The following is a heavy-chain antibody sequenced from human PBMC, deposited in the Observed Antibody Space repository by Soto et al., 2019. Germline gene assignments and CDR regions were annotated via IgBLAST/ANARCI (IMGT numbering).Heavy chain of an antibody. Sequence: GASVKVSCKASGYTFTSYGISWVGQAPGQGLEWMGWISAYNGNTNYAQKLQGRVTMTTDTSTSTAYMELRSLRSDDTAVYYCARDYGYSSSWYHYGMDVWGQGTTVTVSS. J-gene: IGHJ6*02. D-gene: IGHD6-13*01. CDR2: ISAYNGNT. V-gene: IGHV1-18*04. CDR1: GYTFTSYG. CDR3: ARDYGYSSSWYHYGMDV.